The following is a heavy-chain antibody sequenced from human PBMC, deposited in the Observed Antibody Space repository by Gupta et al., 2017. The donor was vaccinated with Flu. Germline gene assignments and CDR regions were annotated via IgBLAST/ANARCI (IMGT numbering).Heavy chain of an antibody. CDR1: GGSISSGSYY. CDR2: ISTSGST. J-gene: IGHJ1*01. Sequence: QVQLQESGPGLVKPSQTLSLTCTVSGGSISSGSYYWSWIRQPAGEGLEWIGRISTSGSTNYNPSLKSRVTISVDTSKNQFSLKLSSVTAADTAVYYCARDAPYTSRGVSNEYYQHWGQGTLVTVSS. D-gene: IGHD3-10*01. CDR3: ARDAPYTSRGVSNEYYQH. V-gene: IGHV4-61*02.